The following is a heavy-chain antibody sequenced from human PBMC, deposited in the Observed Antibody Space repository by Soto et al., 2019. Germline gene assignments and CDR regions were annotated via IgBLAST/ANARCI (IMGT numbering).Heavy chain of an antibody. CDR3: ARCYCSVGSCFTCWHFDL. J-gene: IGHJ2*01. V-gene: IGHV1-18*01. CDR1: GYSFDTFG. Sequence: QVQVVQSGAEVKKPGASVKVACKASGYSFDTFGMSWVRQAPGQGLEWMGWISIEKGDTNSAQKFQDRVTMTTDTSTSAAYMELRSLTSDATAGYYCARCYCSVGSCFTCWHFDLWGRGTLVTVSS. CDR2: ISIEKGDT. D-gene: IGHD2-15*01.